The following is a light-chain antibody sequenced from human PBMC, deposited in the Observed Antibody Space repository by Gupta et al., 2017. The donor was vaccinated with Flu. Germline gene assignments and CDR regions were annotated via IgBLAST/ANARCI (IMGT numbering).Light chain of an antibody. CDR3: QQYGHSPLT. Sequence: EIVLTQSPDTLSLSPGGRVSLSCRASQTIKNNYLAWYQQKPGQAPRLLIHDASSRATGVPDRFSGSGSGTDFTLTISRLEPEDFVVYFCQQYGHSPLTFGGGTKVEIK. J-gene: IGKJ4*01. V-gene: IGKV3-20*01. CDR1: QTIKNNY. CDR2: DAS.